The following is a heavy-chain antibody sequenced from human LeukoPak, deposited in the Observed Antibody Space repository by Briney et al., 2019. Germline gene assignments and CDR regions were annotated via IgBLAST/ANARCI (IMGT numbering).Heavy chain of an antibody. J-gene: IGHJ5*02. CDR3: AVRLTTGRLGTATTWFDP. Sequence: PSETLSLTCAVYGESFDSFYWSWVRQAPGKGLEWLGEVNQSGGSDYNPALESRVAISADASKRQFSLKLISVTAADTAVYYCAVRLTTGRLGTATTWFDPWGQGTLVSVSS. CDR2: VNQSGGS. D-gene: IGHD1-1*01. CDR1: GESFDSFY. V-gene: IGHV4-34*01.